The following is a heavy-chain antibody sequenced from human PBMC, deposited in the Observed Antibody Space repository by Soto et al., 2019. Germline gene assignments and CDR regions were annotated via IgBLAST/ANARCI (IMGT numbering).Heavy chain of an antibody. V-gene: IGHV3-74*01. CDR1: GFTFSSYW. Sequence: EVQLVESGGGLVQPGGSLRLSCAASGFTFSSYWMHWVRQAPGKGLVWVSRINSDGSSTSYADSVKGRFTISRDNAKNTLYLQMNILRAEDTAVYYCARESLGYCISTSCYYGMDVWGQGTTVTVSS. J-gene: IGHJ6*02. D-gene: IGHD2-2*01. CDR3: ARESLGYCISTSCYYGMDV. CDR2: INSDGSST.